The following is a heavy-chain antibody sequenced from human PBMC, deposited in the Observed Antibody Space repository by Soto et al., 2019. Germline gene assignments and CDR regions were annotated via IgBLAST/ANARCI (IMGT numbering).Heavy chain of an antibody. D-gene: IGHD3-9*01. CDR2: FYYGGYT. CDR1: GASSSRRSYY. CDR3: ARHASYDVLTRFDL. Sequence: SETLPLTCTVSGASSSRRSYYWGWIRQSPGKSQEWIGSFYYGGYTFYTPSLESRVTISVDTSKNQFSLKLTSVTAADTAVYFCARHASYDVLTRFDLWGQGNLVTVSS. J-gene: IGHJ4*02. V-gene: IGHV4-39*01.